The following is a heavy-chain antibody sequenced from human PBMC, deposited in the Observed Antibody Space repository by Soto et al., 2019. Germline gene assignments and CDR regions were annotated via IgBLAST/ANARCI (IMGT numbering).Heavy chain of an antibody. D-gene: IGHD6-6*01. V-gene: IGHV1-69*02. CDR2: IIPILGIA. CDR3: ARGVAARPHLGIDY. J-gene: IGHJ4*02. CDR1: GGTFSSYT. Sequence: SVKVSCKASGGTFSSYTISWVRQAPGQGLEWMGRIIPILGIANYAQKFQGRVTITADKSTSTAYMELSSLRSEDTAVYYCARGVAARPHLGIDYWGQGTLVTVSS.